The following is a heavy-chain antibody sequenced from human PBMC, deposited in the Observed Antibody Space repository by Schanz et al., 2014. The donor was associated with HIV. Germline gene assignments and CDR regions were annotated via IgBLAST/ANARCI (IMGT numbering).Heavy chain of an antibody. D-gene: IGHD1-26*01. V-gene: IGHV1-8*01. CDR1: GYTFTSYG. CDR2: MNPNSGST. CDR3: ARRGLVGATLYYYYYGMDV. Sequence: QVQLVQSGAEVKKPGASVKVSCKASGYTFTSYGINWVRQATGQVLEWMGWMNPNSGSTGYAQKFQGRVTMIRNTSISTAYMELSSLRSEDTAVYYCARRGLVGATLYYYYYGMDVWGQGTTVTVSS. J-gene: IGHJ6*02.